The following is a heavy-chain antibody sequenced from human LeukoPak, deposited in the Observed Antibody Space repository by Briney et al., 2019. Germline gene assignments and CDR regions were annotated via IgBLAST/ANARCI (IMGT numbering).Heavy chain of an antibody. CDR1: GGSFSGYY. V-gene: IGHV4-34*01. D-gene: IGHD3-10*01. CDR3: ARWFPYYGSGTSAFDI. CDR2: INHSGST. J-gene: IGHJ3*02. Sequence: NPSETLSLTCAVYGGSFSGYYWSWIRQPPGKGLEWIGEINHSGSTNYNPSLKSRVTISVDTSKNQFSLKLSSVTAADTAVYYCARWFPYYGSGTSAFDIWGQGTMVTVSS.